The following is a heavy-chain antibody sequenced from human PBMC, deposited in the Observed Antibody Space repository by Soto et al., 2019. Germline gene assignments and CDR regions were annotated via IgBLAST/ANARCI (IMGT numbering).Heavy chain of an antibody. CDR3: ARGYCSSTSCSFWTVIMDV. CDR2: IIPIFGTA. V-gene: IGHV1-69*13. CDR1: GGTFSSYA. J-gene: IGHJ6*02. D-gene: IGHD2-2*01. Sequence: GASVKVSCKASGGTFSSYAISWVRQAPGQGLEWMGGIIPIFGTANYAQKFQGRVTITADESTSTAYMELSSLRSEDTAVYYCARGYCSSTSCSFWTVIMDVWGQGTTVTVSS.